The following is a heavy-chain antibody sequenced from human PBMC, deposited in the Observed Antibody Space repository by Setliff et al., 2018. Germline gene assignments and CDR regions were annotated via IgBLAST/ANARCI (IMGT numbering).Heavy chain of an antibody. J-gene: IGHJ4*02. CDR3: RVWVTMIEMES. V-gene: IGHV4-61*02. CDR2: IYTSGST. Sequence: PSETLSLTCTVSGDSISRDTYYWNWIRQPAGKGLEWIGRIYTSGSTNYNPSLKSRVTFSVDTSKNQFSLKLTSVTAADTAVYYCRVWVTMIEMESWGQGTLVTVSS. CDR1: GDSISRDTYY. D-gene: IGHD3-22*01.